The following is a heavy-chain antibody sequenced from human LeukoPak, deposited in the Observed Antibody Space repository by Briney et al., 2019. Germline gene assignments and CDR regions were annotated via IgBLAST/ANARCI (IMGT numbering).Heavy chain of an antibody. CDR3: ARSIYYYDSSGAFDI. CDR2: IYYSGST. D-gene: IGHD3-22*01. V-gene: IGHV4-59*08. CDR1: GGSISSYY. Sequence: SETLSLTCTVSGGSISSYYWSWIRQPPGKGLEWIGYIYYSGSTSYNPSLKSRVTISVDTSKNQFSLKLSSVTAADTAVYYCARSIYYYDSSGAFDIWGQGTMVTVSS. J-gene: IGHJ3*02.